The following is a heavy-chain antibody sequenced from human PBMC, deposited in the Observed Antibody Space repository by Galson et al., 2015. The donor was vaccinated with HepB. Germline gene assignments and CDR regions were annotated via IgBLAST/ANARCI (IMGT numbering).Heavy chain of an antibody. D-gene: IGHD6-13*01. CDR2: IWYDGSNK. CDR3: ARVRGSRYFDY. V-gene: IGHV3-33*08. J-gene: IGHJ4*02. CDR1: GFTFSSYG. Sequence: SLRLSCAASGFTFSSYGMHWVRQAPGKGLEWVAVIWYDGSNKYYADSVKGRFTISRDNSKNTLYLQMNSLRAEDTAVYYCARVRGSRYFDYWGQGTLVTVSS.